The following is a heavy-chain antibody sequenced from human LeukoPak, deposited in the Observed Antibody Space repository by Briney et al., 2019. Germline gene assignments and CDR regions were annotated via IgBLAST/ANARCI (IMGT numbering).Heavy chain of an antibody. CDR3: ARDLGPNSSGYYYTHNWFDP. J-gene: IGHJ5*02. V-gene: IGHV4-38-2*02. Sequence: WETLSLTCAVSGYSISSGYYWGWIRPPPGKGLEWIGSIYHSGSTYYNPSLKSRVTISGDTSKTQFSLKLSSVTAADTAVYYCARDLGPNSSGYYYTHNWFDPWGQGTLVTVSS. CDR1: GYSISSGYY. D-gene: IGHD3-22*01. CDR2: IYHSGST.